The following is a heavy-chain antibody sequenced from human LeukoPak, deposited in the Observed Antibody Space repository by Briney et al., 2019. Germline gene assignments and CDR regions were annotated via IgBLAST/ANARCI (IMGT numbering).Heavy chain of an antibody. D-gene: IGHD6-19*01. Sequence: GGSLRLSCAASGFTFSSYSMNWVRQAPGKGLEWVSSISSSSSYIYYADSVKGRFTISRGNAKNSLYLQMNSLRAEDTAVYYCARELEWLVPVGLDYWGQGTLVTVSS. V-gene: IGHV3-21*01. CDR2: ISSSSSYI. J-gene: IGHJ4*02. CDR1: GFTFSSYS. CDR3: ARELEWLVPVGLDY.